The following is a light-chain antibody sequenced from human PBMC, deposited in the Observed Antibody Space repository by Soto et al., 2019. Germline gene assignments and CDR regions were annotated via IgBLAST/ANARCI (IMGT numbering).Light chain of an antibody. V-gene: IGKV1-39*01. CDR1: QSIKKS. CDR3: QQNYIVPPWT. CDR2: AVS. Sequence: DVQMTQSPSSLSASVGDRVSITCRASQSIKKSLNWYQQKPGKAPKLLIYAVSNLQSGVPSRFSGSGSGTDFTLTITGLQPEDFATYYCQQNYIVPPWTFGPGTKLEIK. J-gene: IGKJ1*01.